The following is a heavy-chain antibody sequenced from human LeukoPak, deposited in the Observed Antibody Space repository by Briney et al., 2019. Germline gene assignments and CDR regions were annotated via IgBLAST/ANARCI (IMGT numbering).Heavy chain of an antibody. D-gene: IGHD3-22*01. V-gene: IGHV4-59*01. Sequence: SETLSLTCTVSGGSISTYYWSWIRQPPGKGLEWIGYVYYSGGTNYNPSLQSRVTISVDTSKIQFSLKLSSVTAADTAVYYCARDNGDSYYYDYWGQGSLVTVSS. CDR1: GGSISTYY. J-gene: IGHJ4*02. CDR2: VYYSGGT. CDR3: ARDNGDSYYYDY.